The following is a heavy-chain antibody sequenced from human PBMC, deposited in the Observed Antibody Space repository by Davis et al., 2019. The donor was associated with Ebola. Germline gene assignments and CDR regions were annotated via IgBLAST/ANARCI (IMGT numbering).Heavy chain of an antibody. D-gene: IGHD6-19*01. V-gene: IGHV3-33*08. CDR2: IWYDGSNK. CDR3: ARDGDSGWYLYYYYYYGMDV. J-gene: IGHJ6*02. CDR1: GFTVSSNY. Sequence: GESLKISCAASGFTVSSNYMSWVRQAPGKGLEWVAVIWYDGSNKYYADSVKGRFTISRDNSKNTLYLQMNSLRAEDTAVYYCARDGDSGWYLYYYYYYGMDVWGQGTTVTVSS.